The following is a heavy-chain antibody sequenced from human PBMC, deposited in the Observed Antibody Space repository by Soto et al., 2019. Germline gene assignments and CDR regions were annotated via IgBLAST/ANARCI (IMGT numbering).Heavy chain of an antibody. V-gene: IGHV1-69*01. CDR1: GGTFSSYA. CDR2: IIPISGTA. Sequence: QVQLVPSGAEVKKPGSSVKVSCKASGGTFSSYAISWVRQAPGQGLEWMGGIIPISGTANYAQKFQGRVTINADESTSTADMELSSLRAEDTAVYYCARSEGSSTSLEIYYYYSYGMDVWGQGTMVTVSS. CDR3: ARSEGSSTSLEIYYYYSYGMDV. J-gene: IGHJ6*02. D-gene: IGHD2-2*01.